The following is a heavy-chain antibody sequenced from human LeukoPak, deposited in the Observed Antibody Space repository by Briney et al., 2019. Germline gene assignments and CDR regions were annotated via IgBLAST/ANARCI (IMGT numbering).Heavy chain of an antibody. CDR3: AKRASDPSWYFDV. CDR1: EFTFSNFG. CDR2: IRHDGSNQ. J-gene: IGHJ2*01. V-gene: IGHV3-30*02. Sequence: GGSLRLSCAASEFTFSNFGMHWVRQAPGKGLEWVAFIRHDGSNQFYPESVKGRFTISRDNSNYTLYLQMNSLGADDTAVYYCAKRASDPSWYFDVWGRGTLVTVSS.